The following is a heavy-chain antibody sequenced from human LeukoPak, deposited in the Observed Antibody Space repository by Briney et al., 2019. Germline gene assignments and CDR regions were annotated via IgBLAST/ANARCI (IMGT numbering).Heavy chain of an antibody. D-gene: IGHD3-16*01. CDR3: ARVYYDYVWGSNFYYYYMDV. CDR2: IYNSGST. J-gene: IGHJ6*03. CDR1: GGSISSYC. Sequence: SETLSLTCTVSGGSISSYCWSWIRQPPGKGLEWLWYIYNSGSTNYNPSLKRGVTISVETYNKQFSWNLSSVTAADTAVYYCARVYYDYVWGSNFYYYYMDVWDKGTTVTVSS. V-gene: IGHV4-59*01.